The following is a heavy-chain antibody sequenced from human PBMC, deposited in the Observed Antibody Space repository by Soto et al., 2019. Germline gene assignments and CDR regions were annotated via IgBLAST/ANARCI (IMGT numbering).Heavy chain of an antibody. J-gene: IGHJ5*02. Sequence: ETLSLTCAVYGGSFSGYYWSWIRQPPGKGLEWIGEINHSGSTNYNPSLKSRVTISVDTSKNQFSLKLSSVTAADTAVYYCARSMGYCSSTSCYAGTENWFDPWGQGTLVTVSS. CDR2: INHSGST. CDR3: ARSMGYCSSTSCYAGTENWFDP. V-gene: IGHV4-34*01. D-gene: IGHD2-2*01. CDR1: GGSFSGYY.